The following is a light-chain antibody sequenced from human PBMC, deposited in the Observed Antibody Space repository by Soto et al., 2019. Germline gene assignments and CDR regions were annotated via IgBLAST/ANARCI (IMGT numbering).Light chain of an antibody. Sequence: DIQMTQSPSTLSTSVGDRVAITCRASQSISAWLAWYQQKPGKAPRLLIYKASTLEIGVPSRFSGSGSGKEFTLTISSLQPDDVATYYCQQYNEYSWTFGQGTKVDIK. V-gene: IGKV1-5*03. J-gene: IGKJ1*01. CDR2: KAS. CDR1: QSISAW. CDR3: QQYNEYSWT.